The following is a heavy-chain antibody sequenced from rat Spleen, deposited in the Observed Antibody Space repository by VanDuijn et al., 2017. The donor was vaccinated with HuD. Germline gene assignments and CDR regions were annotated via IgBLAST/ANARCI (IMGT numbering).Heavy chain of an antibody. D-gene: IGHD1-4*01. Sequence: EVQLVESDGGLVQPGRSLKLSCAASGFTFRDYYMAWVRQAPTKGMEWVATLSYDATAPYYRDSVKGRFTISRDNAKSSLYLQMDSLRSEDTATYYCTTGGTTRVYWYFDFWGPGTMVTVSS. V-gene: IGHV5-20*01. CDR3: TTGGTTRVYWYFDF. CDR2: LSYDATAP. J-gene: IGHJ1*01. CDR1: GFTFRDYY.